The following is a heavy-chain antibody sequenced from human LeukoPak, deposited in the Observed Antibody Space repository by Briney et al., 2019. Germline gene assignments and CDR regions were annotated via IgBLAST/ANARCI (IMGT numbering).Heavy chain of an antibody. Sequence: GLSLRLPCAGSGFAFREYWMHWARQTPEKGLMWVSRLHDGGTYTAYADSVKGRFAVSRDNAENTLYLQKDSLTVEDTGLYYCVKEIKIMGFRAFDYWGQGTPVTVSS. V-gene: IGHV3-74*01. D-gene: IGHD3-10*01. CDR2: LHDGGTYT. CDR1: GFAFREYW. CDR3: VKEIKIMGFRAFDY. J-gene: IGHJ4*02.